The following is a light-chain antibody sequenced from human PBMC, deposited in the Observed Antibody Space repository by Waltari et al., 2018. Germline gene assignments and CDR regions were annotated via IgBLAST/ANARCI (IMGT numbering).Light chain of an antibody. CDR2: EGT. Sequence: QSALTQPPSASGSPGQTVTISCTATGSDVGDYNYVSWYQQHPGKAPKLMIYEGTNRPSGVPDRFSGSRSGNTASLTVSGLQAEDEADYYCSSHVVFGGGTKLTVL. V-gene: IGLV2-8*01. CDR3: SSHVV. J-gene: IGLJ3*02. CDR1: GSDVGDYNY.